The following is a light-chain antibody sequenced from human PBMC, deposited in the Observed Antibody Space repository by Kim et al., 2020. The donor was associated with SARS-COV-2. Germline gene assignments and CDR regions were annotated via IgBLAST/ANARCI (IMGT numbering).Light chain of an antibody. Sequence: AAVGDRVTITCRASQKINSWLDWYQQKPGKAPKLLIYKASSLESGVPSRFSGSGSGTEFTLTISSLQPDDFATYYCQQYKTYPWTFGQGTKVDIK. CDR3: QQYKTYPWT. CDR2: KAS. V-gene: IGKV1-5*03. J-gene: IGKJ1*01. CDR1: QKINSW.